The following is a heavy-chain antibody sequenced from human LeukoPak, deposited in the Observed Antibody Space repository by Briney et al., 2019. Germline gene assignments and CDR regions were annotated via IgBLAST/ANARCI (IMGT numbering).Heavy chain of an antibody. V-gene: IGHV1-46*01. CDR2: INPSGGST. J-gene: IGHJ4*02. CDR3: ARSTATRITSSGTTVDY. Sequence: ASVKVSCKASGYTFTSYYMHWVRQAPGQGLEWMGIINPSGGSTSYAQKFQGRVTMTRDTSTSTAYMELSSLRSEDTAVYYCARSTATRITSSGTTVDYWGQGTLVTVSS. D-gene: IGHD1-7*01. CDR1: GYTFTSYY.